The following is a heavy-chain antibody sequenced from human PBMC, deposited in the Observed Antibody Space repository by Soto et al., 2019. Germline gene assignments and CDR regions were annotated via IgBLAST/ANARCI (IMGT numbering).Heavy chain of an antibody. CDR1: GGSISSSSYY. J-gene: IGHJ4*02. D-gene: IGHD6-25*01. CDR2: IYYSGST. V-gene: IGHV4-39*02. Sequence: QLQLQESGPGLVKPSETLSLTCTVSGGSISSSSYYWGWIRQPPGKGLEWSGSIYYSGSTFSSPSLRSAVTKSADTSNNQSSLRVSSVTAADTAVYYCAREYSSAPDYWGQGTLVTVSS. CDR3: AREYSSAPDY.